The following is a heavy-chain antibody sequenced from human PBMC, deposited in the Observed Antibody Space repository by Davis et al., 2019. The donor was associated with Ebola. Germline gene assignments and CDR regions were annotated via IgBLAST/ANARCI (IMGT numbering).Heavy chain of an antibody. Sequence: HTGGSLKISCAASGFTFSSYWMHWVRQAPGKGLVWVSRINSDGSSTSSADSVKCRFTISRDNAKNTLYLQMNSLRAEDTAVYYCAKDLPPLVVYAIFEYWGQGTLVTVSS. D-gene: IGHD2-8*02. CDR3: AKDLPPLVVYAIFEY. CDR2: INSDGSST. J-gene: IGHJ4*02. CDR1: GFTFSSYW. V-gene: IGHV3-74*01.